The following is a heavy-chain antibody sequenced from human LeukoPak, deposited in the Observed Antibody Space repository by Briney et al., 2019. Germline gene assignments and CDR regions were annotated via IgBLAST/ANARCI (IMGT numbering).Heavy chain of an antibody. CDR3: AKGSRGNRPYYFDY. Sequence: PGGSLRLSCAAFGFTFSNYAMSWVRQAPGKGLEWVSAITDSGGDTYHADSVKGRFTISRDNSKNTLYLQTNSLRAEDTAIYYCAKGSRGNRPYYFDYWGQGTLVTVSS. CDR1: GFTFSNYA. CDR2: ITDSGGDT. D-gene: IGHD2-15*01. J-gene: IGHJ4*02. V-gene: IGHV3-23*01.